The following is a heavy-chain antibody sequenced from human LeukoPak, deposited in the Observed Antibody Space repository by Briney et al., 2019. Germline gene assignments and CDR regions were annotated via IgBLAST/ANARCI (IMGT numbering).Heavy chain of an antibody. CDR2: IYTSGST. CDR3: ARDVCTNSVCYQFDY. V-gene: IGHV4-61*02. CDR1: GGSISSGSYY. D-gene: IGHD2-8*01. Sequence: PSQTLSLTCTVSGGSISSGSYYWSWIRQPAGKGLEWIGRIYTSGSTNYNPSLKSRVTISVDTSKDQFSLKLSSVTAADTAVYYCARDVCTNSVCYQFDYWGQGTLVTVSS. J-gene: IGHJ4*02.